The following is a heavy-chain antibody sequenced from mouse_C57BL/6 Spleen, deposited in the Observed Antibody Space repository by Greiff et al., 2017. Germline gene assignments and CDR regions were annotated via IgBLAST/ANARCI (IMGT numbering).Heavy chain of an antibody. J-gene: IGHJ3*01. D-gene: IGHD2-12*01. CDR1: GYAFSSYW. CDR2: IYPGDGDP. CDR3: ARSGIAIYAWFAY. Sequence: VQLQQSGAELVKPGASVKISCTASGYAFSSYWLNWVKPRPGKGLEWIGQIYPGDGDPNYNGKFKGKAPLNADNSSSTAYMQLSSLTSEDSAVYFCARSGIAIYAWFAYWGQGTLVTVAA. V-gene: IGHV1-80*01.